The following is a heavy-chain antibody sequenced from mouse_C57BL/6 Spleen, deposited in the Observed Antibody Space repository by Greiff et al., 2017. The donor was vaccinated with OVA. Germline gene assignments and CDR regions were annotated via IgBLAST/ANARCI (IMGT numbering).Heavy chain of an antibody. D-gene: IGHD1-1*01. CDR1: GYSFTGYF. V-gene: IGHV1-20*01. CDR3: ARGTITTVVGGAMYY. J-gene: IGHJ4*01. Sequence: VQLQQSGPELVKPGDSVKISCKASGYSFTGYFMNWVMQSHGKSLEWIGRINPYNGDTFYNQKFKGKATLTVDKSSSTAHMELRSLTSEDSAVYYCARGTITTVVGGAMYYWGQGTSVTVSS. CDR2: INPYNGDT.